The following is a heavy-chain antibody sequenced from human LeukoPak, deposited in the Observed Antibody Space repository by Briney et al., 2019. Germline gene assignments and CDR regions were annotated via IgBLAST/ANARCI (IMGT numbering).Heavy chain of an antibody. CDR3: ARVNSNSWIYYYYDMDV. V-gene: IGHV3-9*01. CDR1: GFTFDDYA. Sequence: GGSLRLSCAASGFTFDDYAMHWVRQAPGKGLEWVSGISWNSGSIVYADSVKVRVTISRDNTKNSLYMQMNSLRAEDTAVYYCARVNSNSWIYYYYDMDVWGKGTTVTISS. J-gene: IGHJ6*03. D-gene: IGHD6-13*01. CDR2: ISWNSGSI.